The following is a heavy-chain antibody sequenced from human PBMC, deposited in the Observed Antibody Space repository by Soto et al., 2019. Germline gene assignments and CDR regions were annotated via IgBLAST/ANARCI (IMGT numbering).Heavy chain of an antibody. CDR2: ISYDGSNK. CDR1: GFTFSSYG. CDR3: AKDLYYYGSGTPSGMDV. Sequence: GGSLRLSCAASGFTFSSYGMHWVRQAPGKGLEWVAVISYDGSNKYYADSVKGRFTISRDNSKNTLYLQMNSLRAEDTAVYYCAKDLYYYGSGTPSGMDVWGQGTTVTVSS. V-gene: IGHV3-30*18. D-gene: IGHD3-10*01. J-gene: IGHJ6*02.